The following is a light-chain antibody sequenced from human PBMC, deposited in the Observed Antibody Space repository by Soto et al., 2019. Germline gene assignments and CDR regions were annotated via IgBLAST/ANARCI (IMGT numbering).Light chain of an antibody. Sequence: VVDRVTITCRASQSIDTWLAWYQQKSGKAPKLLIYDASSLESGVPSRFSGSGSGTEFTLTISSLQPDDFATYYCQQYNSYWTFGQGTKVDIK. J-gene: IGKJ1*01. V-gene: IGKV1-5*01. CDR3: QQYNSYWT. CDR1: QSIDTW. CDR2: DAS.